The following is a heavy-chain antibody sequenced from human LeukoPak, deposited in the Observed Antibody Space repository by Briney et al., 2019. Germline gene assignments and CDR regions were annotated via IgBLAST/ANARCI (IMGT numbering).Heavy chain of an antibody. CDR3: ARDYKGLSEY. V-gene: IGHV3-21*01. J-gene: IGHJ4*02. Sequence: GGSLRLSCAASGFTFSSYSMNWVRQAPGKGLEWVSSISSDSNYIYYADSVKGRFAISRDNAKDSLYLHMNTLRAEDTAVYYCARDYKGLSEYWGQGTLVTVSS. CDR1: GFTFSSYS. CDR2: ISSDSNYI. D-gene: IGHD1-1*01.